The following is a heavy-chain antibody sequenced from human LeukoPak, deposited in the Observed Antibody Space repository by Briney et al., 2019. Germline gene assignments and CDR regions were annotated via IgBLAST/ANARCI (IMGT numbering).Heavy chain of an antibody. J-gene: IGHJ4*02. V-gene: IGHV1-2*02. CDR1: GYTFTSYG. CDR2: INPNSGGT. CDR3: ARAGYCGGDCYSSSNFDY. D-gene: IGHD2-21*02. Sequence: ASVKVSCKASGYTFTSYGISWVRQAPGQGLEWMGWINPNSGGTNYAQKFQGRVTMTRDTSISTAYMELSRLRSDDTAVYYCARAGYCGGDCYSSSNFDYWGQGTLVTVSS.